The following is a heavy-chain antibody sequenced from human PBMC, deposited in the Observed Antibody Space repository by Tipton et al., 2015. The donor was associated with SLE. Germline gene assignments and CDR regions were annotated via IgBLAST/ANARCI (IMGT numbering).Heavy chain of an antibody. D-gene: IGHD1-7*01. CDR2: INHSGSS. J-gene: IGHJ4*02. Sequence: LRLSCTVSGGSISSSRYYWGWMRQPPGKGLEWIREINHSGSSNYSPSLKSRVTISVDTSKNQFSLKLNSVTAADTAAYYCARGLELRATPFDYWGQGTLVTVSS. CDR1: GGSISSSRYY. V-gene: IGHV4-39*07. CDR3: ARGLELRATPFDY.